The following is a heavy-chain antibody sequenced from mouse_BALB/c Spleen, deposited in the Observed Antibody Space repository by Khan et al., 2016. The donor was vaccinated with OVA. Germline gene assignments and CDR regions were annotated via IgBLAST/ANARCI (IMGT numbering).Heavy chain of an antibody. Sequence: VQLQQSGPELVKPGASVKVSCKASGCSFTDYNMFWVKQSHGKSLEWIGYIDPYNGGTGYNPKFKGKATLTVDKSSSTAFMHLNSLTSDDSAVYYCALIYYYGTGFDYWGQGTTLTVSS. CDR3: ALIYYYGTGFDY. J-gene: IGHJ2*01. V-gene: IGHV1S135*01. CDR2: IDPYNGGT. D-gene: IGHD1-1*01. CDR1: GCSFTDYN.